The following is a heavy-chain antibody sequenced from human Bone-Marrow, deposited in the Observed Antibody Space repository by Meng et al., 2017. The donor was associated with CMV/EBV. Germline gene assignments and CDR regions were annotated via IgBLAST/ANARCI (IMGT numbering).Heavy chain of an antibody. V-gene: IGHV4-59*01. J-gene: IGHJ4*02. D-gene: IGHD2-8*01. CDR1: GGSISHYY. Sequence: GSLRLSCTLSGGSISHYYGIWIRQTPGKGLEWIGYIFYGGGTNYNPSLQSRVTMSVDAPKSQFSLKLRSVTAADTAVYYCARTTSGRFDYWGQGTLVTVSS. CDR3: ARTTSGRFDY. CDR2: IFYGGGT.